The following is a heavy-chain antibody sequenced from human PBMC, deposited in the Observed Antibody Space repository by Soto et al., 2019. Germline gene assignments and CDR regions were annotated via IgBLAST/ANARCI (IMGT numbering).Heavy chain of an antibody. D-gene: IGHD3-3*01. CDR3: GKPSSDFWCGYYHPFDY. CDR2: IWYDGSLE. V-gene: IGHV3-33*03. CDR1: GFSFSSFG. J-gene: IGHJ4*02. Sequence: QVQLVESGGGVVQPGRSLRLACAASGFSFSSFGMHWVRQAPGKGLEWVAIIWYDGSLEYYADSVKGRFTISRDNSKNTLYLQMNSLRVEDTAVYYCGKPSSDFWCGYYHPFDYWGQGPLVTVSS.